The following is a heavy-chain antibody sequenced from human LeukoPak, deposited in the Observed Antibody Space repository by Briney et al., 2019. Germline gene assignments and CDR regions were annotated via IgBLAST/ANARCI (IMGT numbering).Heavy chain of an antibody. V-gene: IGHV3-30-3*01. J-gene: IGHJ3*02. CDR1: GFTFSSYA. CDR3: AMGLGVGATLGAFDI. D-gene: IGHD1-26*01. Sequence: GGSLRLSCAASGFTFSSYAMHWVRQAPGKGLEWVAVISYDGSNKYYADSVKGRFTISRDNSKNTLYLQMNSLRAEDTAVYYCAMGLGVGATLGAFDIWGQGTMVTVSS. CDR2: ISYDGSNK.